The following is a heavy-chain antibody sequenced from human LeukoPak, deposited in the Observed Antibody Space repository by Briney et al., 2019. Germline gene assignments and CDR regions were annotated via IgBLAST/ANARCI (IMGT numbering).Heavy chain of an antibody. J-gene: IGHJ4*02. CDR2: ISYDGSNK. Sequence: GGSLRLSCAASGFTFSSYAMHWVRQAPGKGLEWVAVISYDGSNKYYADSVKGRFTISRDNSKNTLYLQMNSLSAEDTAVYYCARDRSQLLSFDYWGQGTLVTVSS. CDR3: ARDRSQLLSFDY. V-gene: IGHV3-30-3*01. CDR1: GFTFSSYA. D-gene: IGHD2-2*01.